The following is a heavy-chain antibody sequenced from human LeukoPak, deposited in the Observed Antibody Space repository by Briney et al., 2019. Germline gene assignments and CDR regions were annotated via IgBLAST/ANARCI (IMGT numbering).Heavy chain of an antibody. CDR2: IIPIFGTA. J-gene: IGHJ5*02. Sequence: GASVKVSCKASGGTFSSYAISWVRQAPGQGLEWMGGIIPIFGTANYAQKFQGRVTITADESTSTAYMELSSLRSEDTAVYYCAIPKGYSGSRVREVVFGPWGQGTLVTVSS. D-gene: IGHD1-26*01. CDR1: GGTFSSYA. CDR3: AIPKGYSGSRVREVVFGP. V-gene: IGHV1-69*13.